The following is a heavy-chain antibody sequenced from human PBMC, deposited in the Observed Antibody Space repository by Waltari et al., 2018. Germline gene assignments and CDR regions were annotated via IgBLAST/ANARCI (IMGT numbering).Heavy chain of an antibody. CDR3: ARVRDSSGYHWYY. CDR2: ISSSSSYI. CDR1: GFTFSSYS. J-gene: IGHJ4*02. Sequence: EVQLVESGGGLVKPGGSLRLSCAASGFTFSSYSMTWVRQAPGKGLEWVSSISSSSSYIYYADSVKGRFTISRDNAKNSLYLQMNSLRAEDTAVYYCARVRDSSGYHWYYWGQGTLVTVSS. D-gene: IGHD3-22*01. V-gene: IGHV3-21*01.